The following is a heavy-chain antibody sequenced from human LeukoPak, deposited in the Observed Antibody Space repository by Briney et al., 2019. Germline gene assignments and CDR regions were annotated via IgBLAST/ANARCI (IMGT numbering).Heavy chain of an antibody. CDR3: ARAPMVQGYNWFDP. CDR1: GYTFTSYG. CDR2: ISAYNGNT. D-gene: IGHD3-10*01. V-gene: IGHV1-18*01. J-gene: IGHJ5*02. Sequence: ASVKVSCKASGYTFTSYGISWVRQAPGQGLEWMGWISAYNGNTNYAQKLQGRVTMTTDTSTSTAYMELRSLRSDDTAVYYCARAPMVQGYNWFDPWGQGTLVTVSS.